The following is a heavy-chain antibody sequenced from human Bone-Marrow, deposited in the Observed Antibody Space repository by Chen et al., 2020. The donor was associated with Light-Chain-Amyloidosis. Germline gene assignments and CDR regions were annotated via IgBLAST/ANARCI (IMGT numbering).Heavy chain of an antibody. J-gene: IGHJ4*02. Sequence: QVELQHWGAGLLKPSETLSLTCGIHNGAFGDDYWTWIRQPPGKGLEWIGEVTHTGSTSYNPSVESRVTMSLDISKNQFSLKLTSVTAADTAVYYCARNGHYSIDSWGQGTLVTVSS. D-gene: IGHD2-15*01. CDR3: ARNGHYSIDS. CDR1: NGAFGDDY. CDR2: VTHTGST. V-gene: IGHV4-34*01.